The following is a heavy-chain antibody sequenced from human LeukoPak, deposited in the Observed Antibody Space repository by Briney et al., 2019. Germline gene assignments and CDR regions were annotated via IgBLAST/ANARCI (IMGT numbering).Heavy chain of an antibody. D-gene: IGHD5-18*01. CDR1: GGSFSGYY. J-gene: IGHJ5*02. CDR3: ARGGGYSYGSDWFDP. CDR2: INHSGST. Sequence: SETLSLTCAVYGGSFSGYYWSWIRQPPGKGLEWIGEINHSGSTNYNPSLKGRVTISVDTSKNQFSLKLSSVTAADTAVYYCARGGGYSYGSDWFDPWGQGTLVTVSS. V-gene: IGHV4-34*01.